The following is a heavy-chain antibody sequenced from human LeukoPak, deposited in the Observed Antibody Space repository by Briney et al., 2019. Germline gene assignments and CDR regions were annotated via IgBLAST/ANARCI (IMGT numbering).Heavy chain of an antibody. CDR1: GFTFSSYS. D-gene: IGHD6-13*01. CDR3: ARVAGYSSSWYHDYYYGMDV. Sequence: GGSLRLSCAASGFTFSSYSMNWVRQAPGKGLEWVSYISSSSTIYYADSVKGRFTISRDNAKNSLYLQMNSLRDEDTAVYYCARVAGYSSSWYHDYYYGMDVWGQGTTVTVSS. CDR2: ISSSSTI. J-gene: IGHJ6*02. V-gene: IGHV3-48*02.